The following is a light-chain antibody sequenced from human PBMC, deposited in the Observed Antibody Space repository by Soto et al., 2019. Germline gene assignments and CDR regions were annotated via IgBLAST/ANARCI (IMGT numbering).Light chain of an antibody. CDR3: QQFGDSLT. J-gene: IGKJ4*01. Sequence: EIVLTQSPGTLSLSPGERATLSCRASQSVSSSYLAWYQQKRGQAPRLLIYGASSRATGIPDRFRGSGSGTAFTLTITRLEPEDFALYYCQQFGDSLTFGGGTMVEIK. CDR2: GAS. CDR1: QSVSSSY. V-gene: IGKV3-20*01.